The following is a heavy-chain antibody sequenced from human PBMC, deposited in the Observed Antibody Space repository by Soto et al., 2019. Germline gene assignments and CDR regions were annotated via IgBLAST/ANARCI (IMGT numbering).Heavy chain of an antibody. V-gene: IGHV1-18*04. CDR1: GYNFMPYG. Sequence: ASVNGSCKASGYNFMPYGVNWVRQAPGQGLEWMGWISPWKGNTNYAQSFQGRVTMTTDTSTSTAYMELRSLTSDDTAVYYCARDLDPSGSYYTDYWGPGTLVTVSS. CDR3: ARDLDPSGSYYTDY. CDR2: ISPWKGNT. J-gene: IGHJ4*02. D-gene: IGHD3-10*01.